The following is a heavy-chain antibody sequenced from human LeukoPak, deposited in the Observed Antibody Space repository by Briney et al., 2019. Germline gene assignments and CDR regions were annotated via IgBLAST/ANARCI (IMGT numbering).Heavy chain of an antibody. D-gene: IGHD6-13*01. CDR3: AKAPMFSSSRRNWFDP. CDR1: GFAFSSYA. V-gene: IGHV3-23*01. CDR2: ISGSGGST. Sequence: GGSLRLSCAASGFAFSSYAMSWVRQAPGKGLEWVSAISGSGGSTYYADSVKGRFTISRDNSKNTLYLQMNSLRAEDTAVYYCAKAPMFSSSRRNWFDPWGQGTLVTVSS. J-gene: IGHJ5*02.